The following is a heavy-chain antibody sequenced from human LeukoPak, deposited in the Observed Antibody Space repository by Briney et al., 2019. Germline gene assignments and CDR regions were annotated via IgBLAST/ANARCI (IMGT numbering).Heavy chain of an antibody. Sequence: SVKVSCKASGGTFSSYAISLVRQAPGQGLEWMGGIIPIFGTANYAQKFQGRVTITTDESTSTAYMELSSLRSEDTAVYYCARDGYYDSSGSLNPRDYWGQGTLVTVSS. V-gene: IGHV1-69*05. D-gene: IGHD3-22*01. CDR2: IIPIFGTA. J-gene: IGHJ4*02. CDR3: ARDGYYDSSGSLNPRDY. CDR1: GGTFSSYA.